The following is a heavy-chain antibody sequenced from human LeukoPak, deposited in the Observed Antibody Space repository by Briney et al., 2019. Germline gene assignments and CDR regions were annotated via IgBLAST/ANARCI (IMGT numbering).Heavy chain of an antibody. CDR1: GFTFSSYG. V-gene: IGHV3-33*01. CDR3: AREDKWYFDL. CDR2: IWYDGSNK. J-gene: IGHJ2*01. Sequence: GGSLRLSCASSGFTFSSYGMHWFRQAPGKGLEWVAVIWYDGSNKYYADSVKGRFTISRDNAKNSLYLHMNSLRAEDTAVYYCAREDKWYFDLWGRGTLVTVSS.